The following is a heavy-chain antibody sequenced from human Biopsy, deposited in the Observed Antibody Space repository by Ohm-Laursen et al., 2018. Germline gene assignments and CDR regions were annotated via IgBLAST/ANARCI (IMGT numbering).Heavy chain of an antibody. CDR1: GFSLADYY. V-gene: IGHV3-11*01. J-gene: IGHJ4*02. D-gene: IGHD6-13*01. CDR2: ISSSGNTE. Sequence: GSLRLSCAADGFSLADYYMSWIRQAPGKGLDWVSYISSSGNTEKYADSVKGRFTISRDNAKQSVHLQMNSLRAEDTAVYYCVTEVGGVSSWYNNWGQGTLVTVSS. CDR3: VTEVGGVSSWYNN.